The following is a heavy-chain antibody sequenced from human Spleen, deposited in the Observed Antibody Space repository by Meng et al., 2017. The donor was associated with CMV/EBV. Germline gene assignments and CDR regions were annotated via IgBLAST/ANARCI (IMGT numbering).Heavy chain of an antibody. Sequence: GQVGGRVGEGKLPGPWAKASCKAYGRSLSSYALRGVRQPPGQGLGWMGGIIPIFGTATYAQKFQGRVTITADESTSTAYMELSSLRSEDTAVYYCAREGAHDYGDFDYWGQGTLVTVSS. V-gene: IGHV1-69*12. CDR1: GRSLSSYA. CDR2: IIPIFGTA. D-gene: IGHD4-17*01. J-gene: IGHJ4*02. CDR3: AREGAHDYGDFDY.